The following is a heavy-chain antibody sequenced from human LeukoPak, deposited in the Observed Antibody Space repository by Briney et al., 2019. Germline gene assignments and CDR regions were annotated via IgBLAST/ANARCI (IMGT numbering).Heavy chain of an antibody. D-gene: IGHD5-18*01. Sequence: GESLHISCKGSGYSFTSYWIGWVRPMPGKGLAWMGIIYPGDSDTRYSPSFQGQVTISADKSISTAYLQWSSLKASDTAMYYCARLADTAMGYYYYGMDVWGQGTTVTVSS. CDR2: IYPGDSDT. V-gene: IGHV5-51*01. CDR1: GYSFTSYW. J-gene: IGHJ6*02. CDR3: ARLADTAMGYYYYGMDV.